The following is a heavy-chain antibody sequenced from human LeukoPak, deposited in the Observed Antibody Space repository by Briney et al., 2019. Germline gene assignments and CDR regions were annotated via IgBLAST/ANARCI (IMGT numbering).Heavy chain of an antibody. J-gene: IGHJ4*02. D-gene: IGHD2-2*02. CDR2: ISSSSSYI. V-gene: IGHV3-21*04. Sequence: GGSLRLSCAASGFTFSSYSMNWVRQAPGKGLEWVSSISSSSSYIYYADSVKGRFTISRDNSKNTLYLQMNSLRAEDTAVYYCAKAAFGSTSCYNDWGQGTLVTVSS. CDR1: GFTFSSYS. CDR3: AKAAFGSTSCYND.